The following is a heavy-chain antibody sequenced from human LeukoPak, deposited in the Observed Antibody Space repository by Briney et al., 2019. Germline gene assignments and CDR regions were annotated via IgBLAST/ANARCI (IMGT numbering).Heavy chain of an antibody. J-gene: IGHJ4*02. CDR3: ARDASGSYLGFDY. CDR1: GGSISSGSYY. CDR2: IYTSGST. Sequence: SETLSLTCTVSGGSISSGSYYWSWIRQPAGKGLEWIGRIYTSGSTNYNPSLKSLVTISVDTSKNQFSLKLSSVTAADTAVYYCARDASGSYLGFDYWGQGTLVTVSS. D-gene: IGHD1-26*01. V-gene: IGHV4-61*02.